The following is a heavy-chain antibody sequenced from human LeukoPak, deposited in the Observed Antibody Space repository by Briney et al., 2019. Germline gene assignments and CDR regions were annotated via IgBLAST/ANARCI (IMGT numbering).Heavy chain of an antibody. CDR3: ARDRARIAARWVDNDY. CDR2: ISAYNGNT. CDR1: GYTFTSYG. J-gene: IGHJ4*02. D-gene: IGHD6-6*01. V-gene: IGHV1-18*01. Sequence: ASVKVSCKGSGYTFTSYGISWVRQAPGQGLEWMGWISAYNGNTNYAQKLQGRVTMTTDTSTSTAYMELRSLRSDDTAVYYCARDRARIAARWVDNDYWGQGTLVTVSS.